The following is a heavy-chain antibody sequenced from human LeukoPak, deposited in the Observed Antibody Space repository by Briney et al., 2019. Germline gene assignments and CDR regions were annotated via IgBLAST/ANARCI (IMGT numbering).Heavy chain of an antibody. V-gene: IGHV3-23*01. CDR1: GFTFSSYA. CDR3: AKVVAGRYCSSTSCYTMAFDI. CDR2: ISGSGGST. Sequence: TGGSLRLSCAASGFTFSSYAMSWVRQAPGKGLEWGSAISGSGGSTYYADSVKGRFTISRDNSKNTLYLQMNSLRAEDTAVYYCAKVVAGRYCSSTSCYTMAFDIWGQGTMVTVSS. D-gene: IGHD2-2*02. J-gene: IGHJ3*02.